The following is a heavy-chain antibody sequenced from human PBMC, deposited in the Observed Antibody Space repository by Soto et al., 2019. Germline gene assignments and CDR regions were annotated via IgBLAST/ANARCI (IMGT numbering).Heavy chain of an antibody. J-gene: IGHJ6*02. V-gene: IGHV1-69*01. Sequence: QVQLVQSGAEVKKPGSSVKVSCKASGGTFSSYAISWVRQAPGQGLEWMGGIIPIFGTANYAQKFQGRVTITADESTRRAYMELRSLRSEDMAVYYCARDKRCYGSGAGGMDVWGQGTTVTASS. CDR1: GGTFSSYA. CDR2: IIPIFGTA. D-gene: IGHD3-10*01. CDR3: ARDKRCYGSGAGGMDV.